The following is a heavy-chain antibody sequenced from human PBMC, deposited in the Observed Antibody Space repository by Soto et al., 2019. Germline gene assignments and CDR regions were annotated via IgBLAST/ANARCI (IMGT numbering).Heavy chain of an antibody. V-gene: IGHV3-21*06. Sequence: GGSLRLSCTASGFTFTRYSMNWVRQAPGKGLEWVSSISSTTNYIYYGDSMKGRFTISRDNAKNSLYLEMNSLRAEDTAVYYCARESEDLTSNFDYWGQGTLVTVSS. J-gene: IGHJ4*02. CDR3: ARESEDLTSNFDY. CDR1: GFTFTRYS. CDR2: ISSTTNYI.